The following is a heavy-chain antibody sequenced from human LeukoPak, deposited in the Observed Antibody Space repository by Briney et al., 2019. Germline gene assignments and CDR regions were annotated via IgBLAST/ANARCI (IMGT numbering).Heavy chain of an antibody. CDR2: ISSSSSYT. CDR1: GFTFSDYY. Sequence: PGGSLRLSCAASGFTFSDYYMSWIRQAPGKGLEWVSYISSSSSYTNYADSVKGRFTISRDNAKNSLYLQMNSLRAEDMAVYYCASHYGSVSYYDYWGQGTLVTVSS. CDR3: ASHYGSVSYYDY. V-gene: IGHV3-11*06. J-gene: IGHJ4*02. D-gene: IGHD3-10*01.